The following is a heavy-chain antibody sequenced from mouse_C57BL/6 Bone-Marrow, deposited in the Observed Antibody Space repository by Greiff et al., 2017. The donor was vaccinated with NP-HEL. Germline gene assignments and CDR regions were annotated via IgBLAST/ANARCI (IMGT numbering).Heavy chain of an antibody. J-gene: IGHJ2*01. CDR3: ARYYPYYFDY. CDR2: IRNKANGYTT. CDR1: GFPFPYYS. Sequence: EVMLVESGGGLVQPVVPLSLSFSSSGFPFPYYSISFVRQPPGKALEWLGFIRNKANGYTTEYSASVKGRFTISRDNSQSILYLQMNALRAEDSATYYCARYYPYYFDYWGQGTTLTVSS. V-gene: IGHV7-3*01.